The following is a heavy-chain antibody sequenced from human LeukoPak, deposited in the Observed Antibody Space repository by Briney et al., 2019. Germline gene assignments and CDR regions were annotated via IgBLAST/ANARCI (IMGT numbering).Heavy chain of an antibody. J-gene: IGHJ3*02. CDR1: GGSIRSYY. CDR3: ARLRDDAFDI. V-gene: IGHV4-59*01. Sequence: SETLSLTCTVSGGSIRSYYWSWIRQPPGKGLEWIGYIYYSGSTNYNPSLKSRVTISVDTSKNQFSLKLSSVTAADTAAYYCARLRDDAFDIWGQGTMVTVSS. D-gene: IGHD3-16*01. CDR2: IYYSGST.